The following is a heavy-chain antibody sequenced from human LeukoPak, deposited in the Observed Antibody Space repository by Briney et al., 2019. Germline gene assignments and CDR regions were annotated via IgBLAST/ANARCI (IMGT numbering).Heavy chain of an antibody. J-gene: IGHJ3*02. CDR3: VRERLWLGDRAFDI. V-gene: IGHV3-7*01. CDR2: IKQDGSEK. CDR1: GFTFSSYW. D-gene: IGHD5-18*01. Sequence: GGSLRLSXAASGFTFSSYWMSWVRQAPGKGLEWVANIKQDGSEKYYVDSVKGRFTISRDNAKNSLYLQMNSLRAEDTAVYYCVRERLWLGDRAFDIWGQGTMVTVSS.